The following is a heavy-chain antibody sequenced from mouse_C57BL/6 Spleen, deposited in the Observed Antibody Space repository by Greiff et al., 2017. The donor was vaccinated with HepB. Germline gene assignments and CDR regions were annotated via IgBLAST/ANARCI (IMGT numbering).Heavy chain of an antibody. V-gene: IGHV1-69*01. Sequence: QVQLQQPGAELVMPGASVKLSCKASGYTFTSYWMHWVKQRPGQGLEWIGEIDPSDSYTNYNQKFKGKSTLTVDKSSSTAYMQLSSLTSEDSAVYYGARERVSAPLAMDYWGQGTSVTVSS. J-gene: IGHJ4*01. CDR1: GYTFTSYW. CDR2: IDPSDSYT. D-gene: IGHD6-1*01. CDR3: ARERVSAPLAMDY.